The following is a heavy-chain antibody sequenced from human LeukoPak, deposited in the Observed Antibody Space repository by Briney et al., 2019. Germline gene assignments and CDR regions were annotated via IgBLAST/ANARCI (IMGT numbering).Heavy chain of an antibody. CDR2: ISYDGSNK. V-gene: IGHV3-30*03. D-gene: IGHD1-26*01. CDR3: ALNSGSGSYYYFDY. CDR1: GFTFSSYG. Sequence: GGSLRLSCAASGFTFSSYGMHWVRQAPGKGLEWGAVISYDGSNKYYADSVKGRFTISRDNSKNTLYLQMNNLRAEDTAVYYCALNSGSGSYYYFDYWGQGTLVTVSS. J-gene: IGHJ4*02.